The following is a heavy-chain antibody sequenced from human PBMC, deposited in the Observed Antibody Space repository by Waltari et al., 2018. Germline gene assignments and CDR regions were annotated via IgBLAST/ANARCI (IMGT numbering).Heavy chain of an antibody. CDR2: ITGRGGST. CDR1: GSTFSSYA. V-gene: IGHV3-23*01. J-gene: IGHJ5*01. CDR3: AKDITPASGRISPFDS. D-gene: IGHD1-26*01. Sequence: EVQLLESGGDLVQPGGSLRLSCAASGSTFSSYAMSWVRQAPGQGREWVSSITGRGGSTFYADSVRGRFTISRDNSKSTLFLQMNSLRAEDTAVFYCAKDITPASGRISPFDSWGQGTLVTVSS.